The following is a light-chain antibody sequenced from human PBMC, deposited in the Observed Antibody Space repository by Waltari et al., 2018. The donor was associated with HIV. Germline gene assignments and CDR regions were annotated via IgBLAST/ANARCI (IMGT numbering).Light chain of an antibody. Sequence: SVLTQPPSVSGAPGQRVTISCTGTISNIGAGYDVHWYQQLPGTAPKLLTYGQTHRPSVVPDRFSGSKSGTSASLAITGLQAEDEADYYCQSYDGSLGGYVFGTGTAVTVL. CDR3: QSYDGSLGGYV. V-gene: IGLV1-40*01. CDR2: GQT. J-gene: IGLJ1*01. CDR1: ISNIGAGYD.